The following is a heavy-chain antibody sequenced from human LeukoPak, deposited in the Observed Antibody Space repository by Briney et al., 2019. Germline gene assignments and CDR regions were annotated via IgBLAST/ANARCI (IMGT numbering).Heavy chain of an antibody. V-gene: IGHV3-30-3*01. D-gene: IGHD3-10*01. CDR3: ARDRGGMVRGVTSYYFDY. CDR2: ISYDGSNK. Sequence: PGRSLRLSCAASGFTFSSYAMHWVRQAPGKGLEWVAVISYDGSNKYYADSVKGRFTISRDNSKNTLYLQMNSLRAEDTAVYYCARDRGGMVRGVTSYYFDYWGQGTLVTVSS. CDR1: GFTFSSYA. J-gene: IGHJ4*02.